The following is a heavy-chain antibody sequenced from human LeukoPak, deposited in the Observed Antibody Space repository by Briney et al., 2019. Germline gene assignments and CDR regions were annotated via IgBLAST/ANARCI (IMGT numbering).Heavy chain of an antibody. V-gene: IGHV4-59*01. Sequence: PSETLSLTCTVSGGSISSYYWSWIRQPPGKGLECIGYISYSGSTNYNPSLKSRVTMSVDTSKNLFSLKLTSVTAADTAVYYCARRIVNSALDLFDYWGQGTLVTVSS. CDR1: GGSISSYY. D-gene: IGHD1-26*01. J-gene: IGHJ4*02. CDR2: ISYSGST. CDR3: ARRIVNSALDLFDY.